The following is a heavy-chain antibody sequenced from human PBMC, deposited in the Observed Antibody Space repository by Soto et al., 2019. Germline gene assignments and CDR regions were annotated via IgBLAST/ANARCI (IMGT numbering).Heavy chain of an antibody. CDR2: ISGSGGST. Sequence: EVQLLESGGGLVQPGGSLRLSCAASGFTFSSYAMSWVRQAPGKGLEWVSAISGSGGSTYYADSVKGRFTISRDNSKNTLYLHMNSLRAEDTAVYYCAKDPSILTGYFGAAGFFDYWGQGTLVTVSS. CDR1: GFTFSSYA. CDR3: AKDPSILTGYFGAAGFFDY. D-gene: IGHD3-9*01. V-gene: IGHV3-23*01. J-gene: IGHJ4*02.